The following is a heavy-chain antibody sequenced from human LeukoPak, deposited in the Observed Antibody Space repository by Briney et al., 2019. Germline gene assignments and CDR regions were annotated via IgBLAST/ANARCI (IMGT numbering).Heavy chain of an antibody. J-gene: IGHJ6*02. D-gene: IGHD6-19*01. Sequence: SVKVSCKASGGTLSSYTISWVRQAPGQGLEWMGRIIPILGIANYAQKFQGRVTITADKSTSTAYMELSSLRSEDTAVYYCARTYSSGSANHYYYYGMDVWGQGTTVTVSS. V-gene: IGHV1-69*02. CDR1: GGTLSSYT. CDR2: IIPILGIA. CDR3: ARTYSSGSANHYYYYGMDV.